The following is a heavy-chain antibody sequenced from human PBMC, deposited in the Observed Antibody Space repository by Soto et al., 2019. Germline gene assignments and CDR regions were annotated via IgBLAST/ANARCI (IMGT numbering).Heavy chain of an antibody. J-gene: IGHJ3*02. CDR3: ARLFGGYSGSHADEFDI. V-gene: IGHV3-30-3*01. CDR1: RFSFSRFA. D-gene: IGHD1-26*01. CDR2: ITYDGSNQ. Sequence: QVQLVESGGDVVQPGRSLRLSCAGSRFSFSRFAIHWVRQAPGKGLEWVAVITYDGSNQYYADSVKGRFTVSRDNSRSTVYLQMNNLRSEDTAIYYCARLFGGYSGSHADEFDIWGQGTMVPVSS.